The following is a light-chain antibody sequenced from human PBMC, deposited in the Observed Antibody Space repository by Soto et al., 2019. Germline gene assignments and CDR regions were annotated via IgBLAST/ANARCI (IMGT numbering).Light chain of an antibody. CDR2: AAS. CDR3: QQYGGSPYS. J-gene: IGKJ2*01. Sequence: EIVLTQSPGTLSLSPGERATLSCRASQSVSSSYLAWYQQKPGQAPRLLIYAASSRATGIPDRFSGRGSGTDFTLTISRLESEDFAVYYCQQYGGSPYSFGQGTKVEIK. V-gene: IGKV3-20*01. CDR1: QSVSSSY.